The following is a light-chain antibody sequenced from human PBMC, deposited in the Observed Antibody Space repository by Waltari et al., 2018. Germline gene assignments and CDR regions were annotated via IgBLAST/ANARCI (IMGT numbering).Light chain of an antibody. CDR3: HQYNNWPPFT. CDR2: GAS. J-gene: IGKJ3*01. V-gene: IGKV3-15*01. Sequence: EIVMTQSPTTLSVSPGEGVTLSCRASQSVGTNLAWHQHKPGQAPRLLIYGASTRAAGIPVRFSGSGSGTEFTLTISGLQSEDFAVYYCHQYNNWPPFTFGPGTKVDI. CDR1: QSVGTN.